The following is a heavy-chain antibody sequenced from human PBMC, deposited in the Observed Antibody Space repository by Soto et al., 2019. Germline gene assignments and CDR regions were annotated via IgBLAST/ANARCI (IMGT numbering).Heavy chain of an antibody. Sequence: ASVKVSCKASGYTFTSYGISWVRQAPGQGLKWMGWISAYNCNTNYAQKLQGRVTMTTDTSTSTAYMELRSLRSDDTAVYYCARRYDFWSGYRLDYWGQGTLVTAPQ. D-gene: IGHD3-3*01. CDR3: ARRYDFWSGYRLDY. V-gene: IGHV1-18*01. J-gene: IGHJ4*02. CDR2: ISAYNCNT. CDR1: GYTFTSYG.